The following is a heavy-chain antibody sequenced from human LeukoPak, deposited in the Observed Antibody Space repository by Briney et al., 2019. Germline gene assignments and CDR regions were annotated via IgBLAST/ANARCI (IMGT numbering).Heavy chain of an antibody. CDR1: GLTLTTIY. CDR2: LYPGGDRA. Sequence: GASVKVSCKASGLTLTTIYMPWVRQAPGQGLEWMAVLYPGGDRAIYAQRFQGRLTLTRDTSTNTVYMEVSSLASEDTAVYYCASEVPRTSRFDHWGQGTLVTVSS. CDR3: ASEVPRTSRFDH. J-gene: IGHJ4*02. D-gene: IGHD2-8*01. V-gene: IGHV1-46*01.